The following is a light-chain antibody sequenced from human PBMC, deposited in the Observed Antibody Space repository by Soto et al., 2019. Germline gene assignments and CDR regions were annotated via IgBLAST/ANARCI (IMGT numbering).Light chain of an antibody. V-gene: IGLV2-11*01. J-gene: IGLJ3*02. Sequence: QSALTQPRSVSGSPGQSVTISCTGISSDVLASDFVSWYQQHPVKAHKLMIIDVNNRPSGVPNRFSGSKSGNTASLTISGLQAEDEADYYCFSKAGRPWVFGGGTTLPVL. CDR2: DVN. CDR3: FSKAGRPWV. CDR1: SSDVLASDF.